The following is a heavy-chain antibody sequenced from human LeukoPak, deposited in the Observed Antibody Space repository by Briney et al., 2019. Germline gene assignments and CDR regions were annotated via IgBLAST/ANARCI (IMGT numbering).Heavy chain of an antibody. CDR2: IYHSGST. D-gene: IGHD3-10*01. CDR1: GGSISSSNW. Sequence: SGTLSLTCAVSGGSISSSNWWSWVRQPPGKGLEWIGEIYHSGSTNYNPSLKSRVTISVDKSKNQFSLKLSSVTAADTAVYYCARLGITMVRGVITQDYFDYWGQGTLVTVSS. V-gene: IGHV4-4*02. CDR3: ARLGITMVRGVITQDYFDY. J-gene: IGHJ4*02.